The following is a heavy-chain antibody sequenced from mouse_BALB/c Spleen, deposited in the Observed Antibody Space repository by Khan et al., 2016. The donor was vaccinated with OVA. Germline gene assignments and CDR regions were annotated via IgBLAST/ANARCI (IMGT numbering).Heavy chain of an antibody. CDR1: GYTLTSYW. CDR3: ARLLINFDY. V-gene: IGHV1S81*02. CDR2: INSSNGRT. J-gene: IGHJ2*01. Sequence: QVQLKESGAELVNPGASVNLSCKASGYTLTSYWMHWVKQRPGQGLEWIGEINSSNGRTNYNEKFKSKATLTVDKSSSTAYMQLSSPTSEDSAVYYCARLLINFDYWGQGTTRTVSS. D-gene: IGHD2-1*01.